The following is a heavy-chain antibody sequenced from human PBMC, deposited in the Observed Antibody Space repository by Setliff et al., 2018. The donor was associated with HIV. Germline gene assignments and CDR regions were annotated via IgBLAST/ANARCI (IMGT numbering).Heavy chain of an antibody. CDR3: AFSKQMATMAFDY. D-gene: IGHD5-12*01. CDR1: GDSITSRPY. J-gene: IGHJ4*02. Sequence: SETLSLTCTVSGDSITSRPYWTWVRQPAGKGLEWIGSIYYSGSTYYNPSLKSRVTISVDTSKNQFSLKLSSVTAADTAVYYCAFSKQMATMAFDYWGQGALVTVSS. CDR2: IYYSGST. V-gene: IGHV4-38-2*02.